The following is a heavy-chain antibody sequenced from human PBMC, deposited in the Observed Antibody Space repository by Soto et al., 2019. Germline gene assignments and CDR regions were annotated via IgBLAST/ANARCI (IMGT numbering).Heavy chain of an antibody. Sequence: GASVKVSCKASGGTFSSYAISWVRQAPGQGLEWMGGIIPIFGTANYAQKFQGRVTITADESTSTAYMELSSLRSEDTAVYYCAVRGDYYDSSGTIGQEVYFDSWGQGTLVTVSS. D-gene: IGHD3-22*01. J-gene: IGHJ4*02. V-gene: IGHV1-69*13. CDR1: GGTFSSYA. CDR3: AVRGDYYDSSGTIGQEVYFDS. CDR2: IIPIFGTA.